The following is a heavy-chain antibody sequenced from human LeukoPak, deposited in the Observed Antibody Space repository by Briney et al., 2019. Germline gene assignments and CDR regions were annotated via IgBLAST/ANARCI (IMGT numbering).Heavy chain of an antibody. J-gene: IGHJ4*02. CDR2: ISAYNDNT. Sequence: ASVKVSCKASGYTFTNCGISWVRQAPGQGLEWMGWISAYNDNTNYAQKLQGRVTMTTDTSTSTAYMEVRSLRSDDTAVYYCARILVDRIKEYYLDYWGQGTLVTVSS. D-gene: IGHD2-15*01. CDR3: ARILVDRIKEYYLDY. V-gene: IGHV1-18*01. CDR1: GYTFTNCG.